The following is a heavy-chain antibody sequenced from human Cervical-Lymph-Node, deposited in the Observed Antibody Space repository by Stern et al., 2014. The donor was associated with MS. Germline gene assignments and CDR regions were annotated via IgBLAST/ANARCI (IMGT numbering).Heavy chain of an antibody. J-gene: IGHJ6*02. Sequence: VQLVESGGGVVPPGRSLRLSCADSGSTFSKSAMHWVRQVPGKGLEWVAVISHDGSNKQYGDSVKGRLAISRDNSRNTLSLEIYSLRAEDTAVYYCVRTESFYYYDGMDVWGHGTTVIVSS. CDR3: VRTESFYYYDGMDV. V-gene: IGHV3-30*09. CDR2: ISHDGSNK. CDR1: GSTFSKSA.